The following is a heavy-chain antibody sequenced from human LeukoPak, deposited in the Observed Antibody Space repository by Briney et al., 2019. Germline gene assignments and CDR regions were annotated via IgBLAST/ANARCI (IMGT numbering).Heavy chain of an antibody. V-gene: IGHV3-30*04. D-gene: IGHD2-21*01. CDR3: ARALWQAFDY. Sequence: PGGSLRLSCAAPGFTFSSYAMHWVRQAPGKGLEWVAVISYDGSNKYYADSVKGRFTISRDNSKNTLYLQMNSLRAEDTAVYYCARALWQAFDYWGQGTLVTVSS. CDR2: ISYDGSNK. CDR1: GFTFSSYA. J-gene: IGHJ4*02.